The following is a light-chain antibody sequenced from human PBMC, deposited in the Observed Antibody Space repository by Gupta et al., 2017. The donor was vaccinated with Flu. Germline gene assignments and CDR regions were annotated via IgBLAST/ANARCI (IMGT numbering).Light chain of an antibody. V-gene: IGKV1-17*01. CDR2: ASS. J-gene: IGKJ1*01. Sequence: DIQMTQSPSSLSASVGESVTITCRASKSSGNDLGWFQQKPGDAPKRLIDASSNFQSGVPPRFSGSGSGTEFTLTISSLQPEDFATYYCLQHYNYATFGPGTKVEIK. CDR1: KSSGND. CDR3: LQHYNYAT.